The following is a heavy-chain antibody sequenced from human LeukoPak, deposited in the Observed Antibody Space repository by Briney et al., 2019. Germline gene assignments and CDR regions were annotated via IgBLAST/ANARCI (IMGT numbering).Heavy chain of an antibody. CDR3: ARGFREYSSSSTAFDI. J-gene: IGHJ3*02. CDR1: GFTFSSFG. D-gene: IGHD6-6*01. CDR2: ISSSSSYI. Sequence: GGSLRLSCAASGFTFSSFGMYWVRQAPGKGLEWVSSISSSSSYIYYADSVKGRFTISRDNAKNSLYLQMNSLRAEDTAVYYCARGFREYSSSSTAFDIWGQGTMVTVSS. V-gene: IGHV3-21*01.